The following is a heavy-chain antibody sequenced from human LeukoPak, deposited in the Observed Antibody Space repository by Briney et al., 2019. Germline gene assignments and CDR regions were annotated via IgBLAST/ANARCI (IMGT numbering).Heavy chain of an antibody. V-gene: IGHV3-7*01. Sequence: PGGSLRLSCAASGFTFSSYWMSWVRQAPGKGLEWVANIKQDGSEKYYVDSVKGRFTISRDNAKNSLYLQMNSLRAEDTAVCYCARELGRYYMDVWGKGTTVTVSS. CDR2: IKQDGSEK. CDR1: GFTFSSYW. CDR3: ARELGRYYMDV. J-gene: IGHJ6*03.